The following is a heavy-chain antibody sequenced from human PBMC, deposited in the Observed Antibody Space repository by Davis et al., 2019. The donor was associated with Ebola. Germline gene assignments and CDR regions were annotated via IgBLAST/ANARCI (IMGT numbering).Heavy chain of an antibody. D-gene: IGHD1-7*01. CDR2: ISWNSGSI. CDR3: ARGRGNYAIDY. CDR1: GFTFDDYA. V-gene: IGHV3-9*01. Sequence: SLKISCAASGFTFDDYAMHWVRQAPGKGLEWVSGISWNSGSIGYADSVKGRFTISRDNAKSSLYLQMNSLRDEDTAVYYCARGRGNYAIDYWGQGTLVIVSS. J-gene: IGHJ4*02.